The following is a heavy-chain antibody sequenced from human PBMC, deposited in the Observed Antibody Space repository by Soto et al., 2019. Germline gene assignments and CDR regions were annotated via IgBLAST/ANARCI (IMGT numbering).Heavy chain of an antibody. CDR1: GYTFTSYA. CDR2: INAGNGNT. J-gene: IGHJ4*02. CDR3: ARDGLLQSSSTCFADY. Sequence: QVQLVQSGAEVKKAGASVKVSCKASGYTFTSYAMHWVRQAPGQRLEWMGWINAGNGNTQYSQKFQGRVTITRDTSASIAYMELSSLRSEDTAVYYCARDGLLQSSSTCFADYWGQGTLVSVSS. V-gene: IGHV1-3*01. D-gene: IGHD2-2*01.